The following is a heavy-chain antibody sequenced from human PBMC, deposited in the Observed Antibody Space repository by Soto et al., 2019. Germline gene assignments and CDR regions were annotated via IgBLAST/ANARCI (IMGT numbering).Heavy chain of an antibody. J-gene: IGHJ6*02. CDR3: ARDLGRDYGDHQLYYYGMDV. V-gene: IGHV3-13*01. CDR2: IGTAGDT. D-gene: IGHD4-17*01. Sequence: GGSLRLSCAASGFTFSSYDMHWVRQATGKGLEWVSAIGTAGDTYYPGSVKGRFTISRENAKNSLYLQMNSLRAEDTAVYYCARDLGRDYGDHQLYYYGMDVWGQGTTVTVSS. CDR1: GFTFSSYD.